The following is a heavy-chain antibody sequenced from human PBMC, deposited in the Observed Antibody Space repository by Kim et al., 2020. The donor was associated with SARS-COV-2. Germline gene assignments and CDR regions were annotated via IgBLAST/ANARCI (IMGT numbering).Heavy chain of an antibody. Sequence: ASVKVSCKASGYTFTSYAMNWVRQAPGQGLEWMGWINTNTGNPTYAQGFTVRFVFSLDTSVSTAYLQISSLKAEDTAVYYCAAQDLWFRELLPFDYWGQGTLVTVSS. CDR2: INTNTGNP. J-gene: IGHJ4*02. CDR3: AAQDLWFRELLPFDY. V-gene: IGHV7-4-1*02. CDR1: GYTFTSYA. D-gene: IGHD3-10*01.